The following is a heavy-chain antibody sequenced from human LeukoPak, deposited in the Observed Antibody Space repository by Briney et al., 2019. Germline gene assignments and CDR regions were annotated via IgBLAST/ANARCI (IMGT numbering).Heavy chain of an antibody. CDR3: ARDQYYYDSSGYYPDAFDI. CDR2: ISSSSSYI. Sequence: PGGSLGLSCAASGFTFSSYSMNWVRQAPGKGLEWVSSISSSSSYIYYADSVKGRFTISRDNAKNSLYLQMNSLRAEDTAVYYCARDQYYYDSSGYYPDAFDIWGQGTMVTVSS. CDR1: GFTFSSYS. J-gene: IGHJ3*02. V-gene: IGHV3-21*01. D-gene: IGHD3-22*01.